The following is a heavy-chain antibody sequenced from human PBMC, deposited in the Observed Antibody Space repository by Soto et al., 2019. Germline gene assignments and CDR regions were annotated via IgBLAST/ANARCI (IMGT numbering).Heavy chain of an antibody. D-gene: IGHD6-6*01. CDR3: ARDLGGAAPVDY. CDR1: GDTFIISA. Sequence: QVQLAQSGAEVRKPGSSVRVSCKASGDTFIISAITWVRQAPGQGLEWVGGLVPFTGKSKNGPNFEGRVTFTADESTRTAYMDLRHLTSDDPAVYYCARDLGGAAPVDYWGQGTLVTVSS. CDR2: LVPFTGKS. V-gene: IGHV1-69*01. J-gene: IGHJ4*02.